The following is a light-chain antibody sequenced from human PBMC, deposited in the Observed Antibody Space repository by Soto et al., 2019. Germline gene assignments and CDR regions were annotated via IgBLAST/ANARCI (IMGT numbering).Light chain of an antibody. CDR3: QQYYSYPRT. CDR1: QSISSW. V-gene: IGKV1-5*01. CDR2: AAY. Sequence: DIQMTQSPSTLSASAGDRVTITCRASQSISSWLAWYQQKPGKAPKLLIYAAYNLQSGVPSRFSGSGSGTDFTLTISCLQSEDFATYYCQQYYSYPRTFGQGTKVDIK. J-gene: IGKJ1*01.